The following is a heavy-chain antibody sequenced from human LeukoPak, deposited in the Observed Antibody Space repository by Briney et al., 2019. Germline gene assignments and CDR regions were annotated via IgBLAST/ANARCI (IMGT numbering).Heavy chain of an antibody. CDR2: IIPILGIA. CDR3: AREHCSSTSCERLDYYYYGMDV. D-gene: IGHD2-2*01. Sequence: SVKVSCKASGGTFSSYAISWVRQAPGQGLECMGRIIPILGIANYAQKFQGRVTITADKSTSTAYMELSSLRSEDTAVYYCAREHCSSTSCERLDYYYYGMDVWGQGTTVTVSS. V-gene: IGHV1-69*04. CDR1: GGTFSSYA. J-gene: IGHJ6*02.